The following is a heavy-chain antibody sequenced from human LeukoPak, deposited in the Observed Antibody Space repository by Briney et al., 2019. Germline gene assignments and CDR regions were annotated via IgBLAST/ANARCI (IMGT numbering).Heavy chain of an antibody. CDR3: ARDGDYVGAFDY. Sequence: PSETLSLTCTVSGYSISSGYYWGWIRQPPGKGLEWIGSIYHSGSTYYNPSLKSRVTISVDTSKNQFSLKLSSVTAADTAVYYCARDGDYVGAFDYWGQGTLVTVSS. V-gene: IGHV4-38-2*02. D-gene: IGHD4-17*01. CDR1: GYSISSGYY. J-gene: IGHJ4*02. CDR2: IYHSGST.